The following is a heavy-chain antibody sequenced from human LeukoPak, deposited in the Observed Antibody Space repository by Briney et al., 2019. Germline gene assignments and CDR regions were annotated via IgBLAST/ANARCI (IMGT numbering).Heavy chain of an antibody. J-gene: IGHJ4*02. CDR3: ARLHYFGSGNYYNVGDY. D-gene: IGHD3-10*01. V-gene: IGHV5-51*01. CDR1: GYSFSSYW. Sequence: GEPLKISCKGSGYSFSSYWIGWVRQMPGKGLEWMGIIYPGNSDTRYSPSFQGQVTISADKSISTAYLQWSSLKASDTAMYYCARLHYFGSGNYYNVGDYWGQGTLVTVSS. CDR2: IYPGNSDT.